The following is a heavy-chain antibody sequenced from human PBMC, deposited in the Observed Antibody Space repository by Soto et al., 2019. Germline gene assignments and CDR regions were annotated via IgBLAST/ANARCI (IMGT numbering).Heavy chain of an antibody. CDR2: IGLGSSTK. V-gene: IGHV3-48*01. Sequence: PGGSLRLSCAASGFTFRNYGMNWVRQAPGKGLEWVSYIGLGSSTKYYADSVEGRFTISRDNAKNSLYPQMNSLRAEDTAVYYCARGDYDDSSGPFSDAFDIWGQGTMVTVSS. CDR3: ARGDYDDSSGPFSDAFDI. CDR1: GFTFRNYG. J-gene: IGHJ3*02. D-gene: IGHD3-22*01.